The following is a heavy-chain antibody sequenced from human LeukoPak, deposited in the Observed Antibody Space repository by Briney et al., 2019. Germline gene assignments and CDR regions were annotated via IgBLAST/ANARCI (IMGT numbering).Heavy chain of an antibody. CDR3: AKDRGYYDSRALFDY. CDR2: ISGSGGST. J-gene: IGHJ4*02. D-gene: IGHD3-22*01. V-gene: IGHV3-23*01. CDR1: GFTFSSYG. Sequence: GGSLRLSCAASGFTFSSYGMSWVRQAPGKGLEWVSAISGSGGSTYYADSVKGRFTISRDNSKNTLYLQMNSLRAEDTAVYYCAKDRGYYDSRALFDYWGQGTLVTVSS.